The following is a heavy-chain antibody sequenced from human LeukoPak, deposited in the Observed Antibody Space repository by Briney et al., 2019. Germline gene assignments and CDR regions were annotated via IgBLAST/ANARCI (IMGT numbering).Heavy chain of an antibody. D-gene: IGHD3-10*01. Sequence: VTVPFKXSGYTFTSYGISWVRQAPGQGLEWMGWISAYNGNTNYAQKLQGRVTMTTDTSTSTAYMELRSLRSDDTAVYYCARSAGFGEPDYWGQGTLVTVSS. CDR3: ARSAGFGEPDY. J-gene: IGHJ4*02. V-gene: IGHV1-18*01. CDR1: GYTFTSYG. CDR2: ISAYNGNT.